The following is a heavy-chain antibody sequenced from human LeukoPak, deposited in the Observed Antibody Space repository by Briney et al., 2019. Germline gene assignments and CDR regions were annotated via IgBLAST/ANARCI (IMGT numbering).Heavy chain of an antibody. D-gene: IGHD2-15*01. CDR3: ARYPTLGPFDY. Sequence: SETLSLTCTVSGGSISSYYWSWIRQPPGRGLEWIGYIYYSGSTNYNPTLKSRVTISVDTSKNQFSLQLSSVTAADTAVYYCARYPTLGPFDYWGQGTLVTVSS. J-gene: IGHJ4*02. V-gene: IGHV4-59*01. CDR2: IYYSGST. CDR1: GGSISSYY.